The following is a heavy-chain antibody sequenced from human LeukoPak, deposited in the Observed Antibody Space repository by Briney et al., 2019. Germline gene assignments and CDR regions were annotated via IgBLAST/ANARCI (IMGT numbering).Heavy chain of an antibody. J-gene: IGHJ4*02. V-gene: IGHV3-33*01. Sequence: PGRSLRLSCAASGFTFSSYGMHWVRQAPGKELEWVAVIWYDGSNKYYADSVKGRFTISRDNSKNTLYLQMNSLRAEDTAVYYCARDYRAVAGYYFDYWGQGTLVTVSS. D-gene: IGHD6-19*01. CDR1: GFTFSSYG. CDR2: IWYDGSNK. CDR3: ARDYRAVAGYYFDY.